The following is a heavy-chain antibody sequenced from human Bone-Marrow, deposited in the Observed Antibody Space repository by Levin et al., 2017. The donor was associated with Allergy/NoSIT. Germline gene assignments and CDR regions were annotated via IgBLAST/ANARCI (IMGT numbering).Heavy chain of an antibody. V-gene: IGHV5-51*01. CDR1: GYIFSNYW. J-gene: IGHJ4*02. CDR3: ARLRESELVPVEY. D-gene: IGHD1-26*01. Sequence: KLGESLKISCKGSGYIFSNYWIAWVRQMPGKGLDWMGIIYPGDSDTRYSPSFQGQVTIAADKSISTAYLQWSSLKASDTAMYYCARLRESELVPVEYWGQGTLVTVSS. CDR2: IYPGDSDT.